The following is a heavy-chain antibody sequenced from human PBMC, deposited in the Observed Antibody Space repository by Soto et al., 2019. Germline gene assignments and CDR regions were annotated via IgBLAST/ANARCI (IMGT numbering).Heavy chain of an antibody. Sequence: QVQLVQSGAEVKKPGSSVKVSCKASGGTFSSYTISWVRQAPGQGLEWMGRIIPILGIANYAQKFQGRVTITADKSTSTAYMELSSLRSEDTAVYYCARAVWVDSVAYYYMDVWGKGTTVTVSS. V-gene: IGHV1-69*02. CDR3: ARAVWVDSVAYYYMDV. D-gene: IGHD3-16*01. J-gene: IGHJ6*03. CDR2: IIPILGIA. CDR1: GGTFSSYT.